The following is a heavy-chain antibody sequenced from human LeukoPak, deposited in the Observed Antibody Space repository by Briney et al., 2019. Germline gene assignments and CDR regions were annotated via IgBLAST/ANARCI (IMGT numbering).Heavy chain of an antibody. CDR3: ARMVRLDY. Sequence: PGGSLRLSCAASGFTVSGNYMSWVRQAPGKGLEWVANIKQDGSEKYYVDSVKGRFSISRDNAKNSLYLQMNSLRAEDTAVYYCARMVRLDYWGQGTLVTVSS. J-gene: IGHJ4*02. CDR1: GFTVSGNY. D-gene: IGHD3-10*01. CDR2: IKQDGSEK. V-gene: IGHV3-7*02.